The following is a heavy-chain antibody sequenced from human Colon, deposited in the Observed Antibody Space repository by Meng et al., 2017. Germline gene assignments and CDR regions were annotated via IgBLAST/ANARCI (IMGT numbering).Heavy chain of an antibody. J-gene: IGHJ4*02. CDR1: GFTFSSYA. D-gene: IGHD5-12*01. Sequence: GESLKISCAASGFTFSSYAMHWVRQAPGKGLEWVAVISYDGSNKYYADPVKGRFTISRDNSKNTLYLQMNSLRAEDTAVYYCARDGFLYYFDYWGQGTLVTVSS. CDR2: ISYDGSNK. V-gene: IGHV3-30*01. CDR3: ARDGFLYYFDY.